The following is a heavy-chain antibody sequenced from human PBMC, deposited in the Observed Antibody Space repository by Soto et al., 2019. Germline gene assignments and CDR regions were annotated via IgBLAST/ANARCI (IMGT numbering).Heavy chain of an antibody. CDR1: GFSLTTDAVG. Sequence: QITLKESGPTLVKPTQTLTLTCTFSGFSLTTDAVGVGWIRQPPGKALEWLALIYWDDDKRYSPALKSRLTITTDASRNQMVLTLTNMDPADTATYYCAHVYWVAAGIRYYFDYWGQGTLVTVSS. CDR2: IYWDDDK. V-gene: IGHV2-5*02. J-gene: IGHJ4*02. CDR3: AHVYWVAAGIRYYFDY. D-gene: IGHD1-1*01.